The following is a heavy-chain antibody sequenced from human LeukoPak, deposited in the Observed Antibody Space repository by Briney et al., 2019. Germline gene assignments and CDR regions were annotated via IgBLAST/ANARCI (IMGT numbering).Heavy chain of an antibody. CDR1: GGSISSYY. Sequence: SETLSLTCTVSGGSISSYYWSWIRQPPGKGLEWIGYISYSGSTNYNPSLKSRVAISLDTSKNQFSLKLSSVTAADTAVYYCAGHHPRNTVDFWGQGTLVTVSS. V-gene: IGHV4-59*08. J-gene: IGHJ4*02. CDR3: AGHHPRNTVDF. D-gene: IGHD2-8*02. CDR2: ISYSGST.